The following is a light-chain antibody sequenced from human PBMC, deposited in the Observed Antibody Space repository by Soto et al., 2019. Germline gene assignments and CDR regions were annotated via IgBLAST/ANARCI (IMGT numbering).Light chain of an antibody. Sequence: EIVMTQSPATLSVSPGERATLSCRASESISNNLAWYQQKPGQAPRLLISDASTRATGVPVRFSGSGSGTEFTLTISSLQSENFAVYYCQQYNNWPWTFGQGTKVDIK. V-gene: IGKV3-15*01. CDR3: QQYNNWPWT. CDR1: ESISNN. J-gene: IGKJ1*01. CDR2: DAS.